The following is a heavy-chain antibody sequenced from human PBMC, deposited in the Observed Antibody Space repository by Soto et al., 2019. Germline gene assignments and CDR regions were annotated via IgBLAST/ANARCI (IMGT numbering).Heavy chain of an antibody. CDR1: GYTCTSYG. D-gene: IGHD6-13*01. J-gene: IGHJ4*02. Sequence: LGKFSGKASGYTCTSYGICWVRQARGQRLEGMGWISDHNGNTDYAHKFQRRDTITTDTSTSTDCLELRSLRPDDTAVYYWARGSYISSWYSLDYWGQGTLVTVSS. CDR2: ISDHNGNT. CDR3: ARGSYISSWYSLDY. V-gene: IGHV1-18*04.